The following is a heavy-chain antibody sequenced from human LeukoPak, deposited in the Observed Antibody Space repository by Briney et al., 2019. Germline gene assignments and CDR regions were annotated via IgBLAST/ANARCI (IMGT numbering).Heavy chain of an antibody. Sequence: SETLSLTCAVSGYSISSGYYWGWIRQPPGKGLEWIGSIYHSGSTYYNPSLKSRVTISVDTSKNQFSLKLSSVTAADTAVYYCARGGDYGGNSDYMDVWGKGTTVTVSS. J-gene: IGHJ6*03. D-gene: IGHD4-23*01. CDR2: IYHSGST. CDR1: GYSISSGYY. V-gene: IGHV4-38-2*01. CDR3: ARGGDYGGNSDYMDV.